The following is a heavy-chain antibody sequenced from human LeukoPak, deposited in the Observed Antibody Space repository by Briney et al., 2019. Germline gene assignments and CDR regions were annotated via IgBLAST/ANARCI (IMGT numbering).Heavy chain of an antibody. V-gene: IGHV1-2*02. D-gene: IGHD3-9*01. J-gene: IGHJ4*02. Sequence: GASVKVSCKASGYTFTGYYMHWVRQAPGQGLEWMGWINPSSGGTNYAQKFQGRVTMTRDTSISTAYMELSRLRSDDTAVYYCARMDGTGYDILTGYYGWGVYYFDYWGQGTLVTVSS. CDR1: GYTFTGYY. CDR2: INPSSGGT. CDR3: ARMDGTGYDILTGYYGWGVYYFDY.